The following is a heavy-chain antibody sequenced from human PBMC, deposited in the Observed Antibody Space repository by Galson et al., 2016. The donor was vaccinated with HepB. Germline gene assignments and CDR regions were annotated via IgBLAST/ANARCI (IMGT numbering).Heavy chain of an antibody. CDR3: ARGVFAPRRLYYYYMDV. Sequence: SLRLSCAASGFPFSDFYITWIRQAPGKGLEWVSYIGSSTSYIDYADSVKGRFVISRDNAKNSLYLQMNNLRVEDTAVYYCARGVFAPRRLYYYYMDVWGQGTTVTVSS. J-gene: IGHJ6*03. CDR2: IGSSTSYI. CDR1: GFPFSDFY. V-gene: IGHV3-11*06.